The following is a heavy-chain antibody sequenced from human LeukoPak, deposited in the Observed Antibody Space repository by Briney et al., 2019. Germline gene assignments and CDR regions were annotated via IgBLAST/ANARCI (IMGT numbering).Heavy chain of an antibody. D-gene: IGHD6-19*01. CDR1: GGSISSYY. Sequence: PSETLSLTCIVSGGSISSYYWSWIRQPAGKGLEWIGRIYTSGSTNYNPSLKSRVTISVDTSKDQFSLKLSSVTAADTAVYYCARGPLGIAVAGYFDYWGQGTLVTVSS. J-gene: IGHJ4*02. CDR2: IYTSGST. V-gene: IGHV4-4*07. CDR3: ARGPLGIAVAGYFDY.